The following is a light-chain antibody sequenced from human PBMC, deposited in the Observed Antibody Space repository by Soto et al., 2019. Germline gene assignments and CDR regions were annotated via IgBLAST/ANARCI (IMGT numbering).Light chain of an antibody. V-gene: IGKV3-20*01. Sequence: ILLTKAPGTRSLSLVERTTLSCRASQSISRYLAWYQQKPGQGPRLLIYGASSRDTGTPDRFSGSGSGTDFTLTINRLQPEDFALYYCQQYGSSPPTFGQGTKVDIK. J-gene: IGKJ1*01. CDR2: GAS. CDR1: QSISRY. CDR3: QQYGSSPPT.